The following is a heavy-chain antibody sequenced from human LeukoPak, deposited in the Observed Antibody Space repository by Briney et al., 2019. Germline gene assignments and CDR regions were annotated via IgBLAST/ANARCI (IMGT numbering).Heavy chain of an antibody. CDR1: GFTFSRHA. CDR2: ITSSGSYR. CDR3: ASENIVTTTGASFDY. J-gene: IGHJ4*02. Sequence: PGGSLRLSCAASGFTFSRHAMNWVRQAPGEGLEWVSSITSSGSYRYHSDSVKGRFTISRDNAKNSLYLQMNSLRVEDTAVYYCASENIVTTTGASFDYWGQGTLVTVSS. V-gene: IGHV3-21*01. D-gene: IGHD5-12*01.